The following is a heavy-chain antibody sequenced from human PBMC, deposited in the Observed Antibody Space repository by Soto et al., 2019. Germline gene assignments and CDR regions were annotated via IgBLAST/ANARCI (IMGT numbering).Heavy chain of an antibody. CDR3: AADYDGRLS. J-gene: IGHJ5*02. CDR2: IVPIHDTT. CDR1: RGTFSNYA. Sequence: QVQLVQTGAEVKRPGSSVNVSCTASRGTFSNYAILWVRQAPGQGLEWMGGIVPIHDTTDYAQKFQGRVTITADEPRSTAYMELRSLGSEDPAVYYCAADYDGRLSWGQGTLVTVSS. D-gene: IGHD3-3*01. V-gene: IGHV1-69*01.